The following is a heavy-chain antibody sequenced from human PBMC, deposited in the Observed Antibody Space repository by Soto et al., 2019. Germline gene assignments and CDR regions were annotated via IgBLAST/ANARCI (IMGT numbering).Heavy chain of an antibody. CDR3: AGNRVTIFGVVIIPHWFDP. Sequence: SDTLSLTCTVSGGAISSCDGSLIRQPPGKGLEGIGDSYYSGITNYNPSLKSRVTISVDTSKREFCLKLSSVTAADTAVYYCAGNRVTIFGVVIIPHWFDPWGQGTLVTVSS. V-gene: IGHV4-59*01. D-gene: IGHD3-3*01. J-gene: IGHJ5*02. CDR1: GGAISSCD. CDR2: SYYSGIT.